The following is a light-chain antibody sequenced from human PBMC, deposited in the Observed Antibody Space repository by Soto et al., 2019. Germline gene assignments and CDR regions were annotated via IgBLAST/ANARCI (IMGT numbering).Light chain of an antibody. J-gene: IGKJ5*01. Sequence: AIRMTQSPSSFSASTGDRVTITCRASQGISSYLAWYQQKPGKAPKLLIYAASTLQSGVPSRFSGSGSGTDFALTISCLQSEDFATYYCQQLNSYLLTFGQGTRLEIK. CDR3: QQLNSYLLT. V-gene: IGKV1-8*01. CDR2: AAS. CDR1: QGISSY.